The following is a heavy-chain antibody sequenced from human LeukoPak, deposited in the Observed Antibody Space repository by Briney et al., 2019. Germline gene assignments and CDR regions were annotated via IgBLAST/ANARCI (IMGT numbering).Heavy chain of an antibody. Sequence: ASVKVSCKASGYTFTSYDINWVRQATGQGLEWMGWMNPNSGNTGYAQKFQGRATMTRNTSISTAYMELSSLRSEDTAVYYCARGLWRFGELNYYYMDVWGKGTTVTVSS. CDR2: MNPNSGNT. CDR1: GYTFTSYD. CDR3: ARGLWRFGELNYYYMDV. D-gene: IGHD3-10*01. V-gene: IGHV1-8*01. J-gene: IGHJ6*03.